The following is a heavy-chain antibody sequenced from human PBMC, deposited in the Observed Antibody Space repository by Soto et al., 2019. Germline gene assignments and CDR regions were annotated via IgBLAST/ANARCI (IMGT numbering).Heavy chain of an antibody. Sequence: LRLSCAASGCTVNTNGISWGRQAPGKGLEWVSGISASGGSTYYADSVKGRFTISRDNSKSTMYLQMNSLRAEDTALYYCAKSNRPTAPFDYWGQGTLVTVSS. CDR2: ISASGGST. D-gene: IGHD4-4*01. J-gene: IGHJ4*02. CDR3: AKSNRPTAPFDY. CDR1: GCTVNTNG. V-gene: IGHV3-23*01.